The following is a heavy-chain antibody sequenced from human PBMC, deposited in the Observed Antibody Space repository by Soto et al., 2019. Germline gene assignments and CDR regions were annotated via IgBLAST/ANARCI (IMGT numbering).Heavy chain of an antibody. CDR3: ATGVIWIGYFTVDS. V-gene: IGHV1-69*13. CDR1: GGSFGKSA. D-gene: IGHD3-3*01. CDR2: FIPVYRTL. Sequence: SVKVSCKASGGSFGKSAINWVRQTPGQGLEWLGGFIPVYRTLNYAQKFQGRVTITADESTGTAYMTLSSLASDDTAVYYCATGVIWIGYFTVDSWGQGTRVTISS. J-gene: IGHJ4*02.